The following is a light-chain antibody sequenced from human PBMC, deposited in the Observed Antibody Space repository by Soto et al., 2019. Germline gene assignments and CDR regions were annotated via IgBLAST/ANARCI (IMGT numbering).Light chain of an antibody. CDR3: TSYTNRYTYV. V-gene: IGLV2-14*01. Sequence: QSALTQPAAVSGSPGQSITISCTGPSSDVGGYDYVGWYQQHPGKAPKLMIYNVYNRPSGVSFRFSGSKSGNTASLTISGLQTEDEADYYCTSYTNRYTYVFGTGTKLTVL. CDR1: SSDVGGYDY. J-gene: IGLJ1*01. CDR2: NVY.